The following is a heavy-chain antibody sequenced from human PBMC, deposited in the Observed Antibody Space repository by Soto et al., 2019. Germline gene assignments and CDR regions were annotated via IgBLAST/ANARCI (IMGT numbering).Heavy chain of an antibody. Sequence: QVQLVESGGGVVQPGRSRRLSCAASGFTFSSYGMHWVRQAPGKGLEWVAVIWYDGSNKYYADYVKGRFTFSRDNSKNTLYLQMNSLRAEDTGVDDCARDQGGYFDYWGQGTLVTVSS. CDR1: GFTFSSYG. V-gene: IGHV3-33*01. J-gene: IGHJ4*02. CDR3: ARDQGGYFDY. D-gene: IGHD1-26*01. CDR2: IWYDGSNK.